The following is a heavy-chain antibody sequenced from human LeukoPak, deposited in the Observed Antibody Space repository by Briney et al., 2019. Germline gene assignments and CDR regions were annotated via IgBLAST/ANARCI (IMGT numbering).Heavy chain of an antibody. Sequence: SETLSLTCTVSGGSISSSSYYWGWIRQPPGKGLEWIGSIYYSGSTYYNPSLKSRVTISVDTSKNQFSLKLSSVTAADTAVYYCARASAYCGGDCYFYFDYWGQGTLVTVSS. CDR1: GGSISSSSYY. CDR2: IYYSGST. CDR3: ARASAYCGGDCYFYFDY. V-gene: IGHV4-39*01. J-gene: IGHJ4*02. D-gene: IGHD2-21*02.